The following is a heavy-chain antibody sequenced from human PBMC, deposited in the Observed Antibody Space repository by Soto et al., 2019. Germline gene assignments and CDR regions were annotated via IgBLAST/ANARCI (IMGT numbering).Heavy chain of an antibody. J-gene: IGHJ5*02. Sequence: SGPTLVNPTQTLTLTCTFSGFSLSTSGVGVGWIRQPPGKALEWLALIYWNDDKRYSPSLKSRLTITKDTSKNQVVLTMTNMDPVDTATYYCAHLYEQLVPWWFDPWGQGTLVTVSS. V-gene: IGHV2-5*01. CDR2: IYWNDDK. D-gene: IGHD6-13*01. CDR3: AHLYEQLVPWWFDP. CDR1: GFSLSTSGVG.